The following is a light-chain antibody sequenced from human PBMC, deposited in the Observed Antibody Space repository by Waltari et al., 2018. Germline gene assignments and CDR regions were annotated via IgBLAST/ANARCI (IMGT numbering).Light chain of an antibody. CDR3: FSFASGGTGL. CDR1: SDNVGGYIL. CDR2: ATN. J-gene: IGLJ3*02. Sequence: QSALAQPASVSGSPGQSITISCTGTSDNVGGYILVSWYQQHRGKAPKLIIYATNERPSVISGRFSGSKSDNPASLTISGLQADDEADYYCFSFASGGTGLFGGGTKVTVL. V-gene: IGLV2-23*01.